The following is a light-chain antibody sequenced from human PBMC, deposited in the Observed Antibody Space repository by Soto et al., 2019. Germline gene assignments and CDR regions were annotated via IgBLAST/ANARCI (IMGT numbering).Light chain of an antibody. V-gene: IGKV3-20*01. J-gene: IGKJ1*01. CDR3: QQYGSSGT. CDR2: GAS. Sequence: EIVLTQSPGTLSLSPGERATLSCRTSQSVRSSHLAWYQQKSGQAPRLLIYGASNRATGIPDRFSGSGSGTDFTLTISRLEPEDFAVYYCQQYGSSGTFGQGTKVDIK. CDR1: QSVRSSH.